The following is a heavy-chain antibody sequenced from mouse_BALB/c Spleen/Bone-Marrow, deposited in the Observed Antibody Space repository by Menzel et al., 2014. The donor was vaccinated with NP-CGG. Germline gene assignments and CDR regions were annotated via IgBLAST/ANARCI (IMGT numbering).Heavy chain of an antibody. CDR2: ISSGSSTI. CDR3: ASLTYYAMDY. J-gene: IGHJ4*01. CDR1: GFTFSSFG. Sequence: EVKVVESGGGLVQPGGSRKLSCAASGFTFSSFGMHWVRQAPEKGLEWVAYISSGSSTIYYADTVKGRFTISRDNPKNTLFLQMTCLRSEDTAMYYCASLTYYAMDYWGQGTSVTVSS. V-gene: IGHV5-17*02.